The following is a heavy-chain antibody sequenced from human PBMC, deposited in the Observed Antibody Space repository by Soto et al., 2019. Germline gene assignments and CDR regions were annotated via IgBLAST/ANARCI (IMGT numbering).Heavy chain of an antibody. CDR2: IYYSGST. D-gene: IGHD3-10*01. Sequence: QVQLQESGPGLVKPSQTLSLTCTVSGGSISSGGYYWSWIRQHPGKGLEWIGYIYYSGSTYYNPSLKSRVTISVETSKNQFSLKLSSVTAADTAVYYCARSRWFGELFGGMDVWGQGTTVTVSS. CDR3: ARSRWFGELFGGMDV. CDR1: GGSISSGGYY. J-gene: IGHJ6*02. V-gene: IGHV4-31*03.